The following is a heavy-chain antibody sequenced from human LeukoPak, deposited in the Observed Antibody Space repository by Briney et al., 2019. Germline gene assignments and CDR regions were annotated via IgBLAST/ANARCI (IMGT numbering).Heavy chain of an antibody. CDR3: ARHEERVVTPGAFDI. CDR1: GYSISSGYY. V-gene: IGHV4-38-2*01. J-gene: IGHJ3*02. D-gene: IGHD4-23*01. CDR2: ICHSGST. Sequence: SETLSLTCAVSGYSISSGYYWGWIRQPPGKGLEWIGSICHSGSTYYNPSLKSRVTISVDTSKNQFSLKLSSVTAADTAVYYCARHEERVVTPGAFDIWGQGTMVTVSS.